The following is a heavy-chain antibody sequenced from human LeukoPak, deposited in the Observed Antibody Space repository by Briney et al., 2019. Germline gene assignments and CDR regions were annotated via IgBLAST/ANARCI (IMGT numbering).Heavy chain of an antibody. CDR2: INPNSGGT. CDR1: GYTFTRYG. V-gene: IGHV1-2*02. CDR3: ARGFPVGYYMDV. D-gene: IGHD2/OR15-2a*01. Sequence: ASEKVSCKASGYTFTRYGVSWVRQAPGQGLEWMGWINPNSGGTNYAQKFQGRVTMTRDTSISTAYMELSRLRSDDTAVYYCARGFPVGYYMDVWGKGTTVTVSS. J-gene: IGHJ6*03.